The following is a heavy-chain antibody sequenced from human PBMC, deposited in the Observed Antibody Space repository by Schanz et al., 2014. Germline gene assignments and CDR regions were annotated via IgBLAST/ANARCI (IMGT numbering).Heavy chain of an antibody. D-gene: IGHD2-2*01. CDR3: ARVKYCTITRCYRTETEGIYYMDV. J-gene: IGHJ6*03. CDR2: IGTSGGT. Sequence: VQLVESGGGLVQPGGSLRLSCASSGFTFSDYYMSWIRQAPGKGLEWVSTIGTSGGTNYAESVKGRFTISRDNFKGALYLQMSSLRAEDTAVYYCARVKYCTITRCYRTETEGIYYMDVWGKGTTVTVSS. V-gene: IGHV3-11*05. CDR1: GFTFSDYY.